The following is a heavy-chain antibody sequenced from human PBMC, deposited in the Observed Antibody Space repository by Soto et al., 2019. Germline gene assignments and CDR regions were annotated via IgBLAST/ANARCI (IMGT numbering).Heavy chain of an antibody. D-gene: IGHD3-10*01. CDR2: LSKAGNSK. Sequence: VQLVESGGGVVRPGRSLRLSCAASGFTLNNYVMNWVRQAPGKGLEWVAVLSKAGNSKNYADTVRGRLTRSRDNSKNTLYLQKDSLRAEDPAVYNCVRERGSSGRAGWFDPWGQGSLVTVTS. CDR3: VRERGSSGRAGWFDP. CDR1: GFTLNNYV. V-gene: IGHV3-30*03. J-gene: IGHJ5*02.